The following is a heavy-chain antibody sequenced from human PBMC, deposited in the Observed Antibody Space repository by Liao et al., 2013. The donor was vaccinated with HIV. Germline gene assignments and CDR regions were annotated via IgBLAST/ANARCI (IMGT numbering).Heavy chain of an antibody. D-gene: IGHD6-19*01. Sequence: QLQLQESGPGLVKPSETLSLTCTVSGASISTSSYYWGWIRQPPGKGLEWIGYFYHSGATYYNPSLMSRASISVDRSRNQFSLRLTSVTAADTAVYFCARAVSSDNYNDAFDFWGRGTMVAVSS. CDR2: FYHSGAT. V-gene: IGHV4-39*07. CDR1: GASISTSSYY. CDR3: ARAVSSDNYNDAFDF. J-gene: IGHJ3*01.